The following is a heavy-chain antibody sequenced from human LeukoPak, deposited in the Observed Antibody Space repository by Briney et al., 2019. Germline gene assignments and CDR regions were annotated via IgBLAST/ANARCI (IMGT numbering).Heavy chain of an antibody. CDR3: ARINTIMATFDY. Sequence: SETLSLTCTVSGDSINSNYYWGWIRQPPGKGLEWIATISHSGSTYYNPSLKSRVTISVETSKNQPSLKLSSVTAAHTAVYYCARINTIMATFDYWGQGTLVTVSS. CDR1: GDSINSNYY. V-gene: IGHV4-38-2*02. D-gene: IGHD3-16*01. J-gene: IGHJ4*02. CDR2: ISHSGST.